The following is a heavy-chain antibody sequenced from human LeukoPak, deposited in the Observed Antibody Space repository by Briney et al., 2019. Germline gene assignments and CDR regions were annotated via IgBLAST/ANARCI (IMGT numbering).Heavy chain of an antibody. V-gene: IGHV4-59*12. CDR3: ARGTAAGTRWFDP. CDR1: GGSISGYH. D-gene: IGHD6-13*01. J-gene: IGHJ5*02. Sequence: SETLSLTCSVSGGSISGYHWNWIRQSPGKGLEWIGYIYYSGSTNYNPSLKSRVTISVDTSKNQFSLKLSSVTAADTAVYYCARGTAAGTRWFDPWGQGTLVTVSS. CDR2: IYYSGST.